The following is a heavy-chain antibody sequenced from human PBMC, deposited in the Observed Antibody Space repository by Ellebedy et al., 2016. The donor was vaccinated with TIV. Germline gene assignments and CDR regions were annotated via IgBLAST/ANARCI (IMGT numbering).Heavy chain of an antibody. CDR1: GGSFSSYY. V-gene: IGHV4-4*07. J-gene: IGHJ2*01. D-gene: IGHD1-14*01. CDR2: IFMSGST. Sequence: SETLSLTXTVSGGSFSSYYWSWIRQSAGKGLEWIGRIFMSGSTTYNPSLKNRITMSVDASTTQLSLNLSFVTAADTAVYFCARLRQSRDRSHWYFDLWGRGTLVTVSS. CDR3: ARLRQSRDRSHWYFDL.